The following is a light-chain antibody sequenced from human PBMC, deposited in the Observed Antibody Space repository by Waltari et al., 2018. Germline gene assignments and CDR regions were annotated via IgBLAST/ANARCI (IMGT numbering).Light chain of an antibody. CDR1: QSVSNY. Sequence: EIVLTQSPATLSLSPGESATLSCRASQSVSNYLAWYQQKPGQAPRPLIYDASSRAAGVPVRFSGSGSGTDFTLTITSLEPEDFAVYYCQQRSNWPLTFGGGTKVEIK. CDR3: QQRSNWPLT. V-gene: IGKV3-11*01. CDR2: DAS. J-gene: IGKJ4*01.